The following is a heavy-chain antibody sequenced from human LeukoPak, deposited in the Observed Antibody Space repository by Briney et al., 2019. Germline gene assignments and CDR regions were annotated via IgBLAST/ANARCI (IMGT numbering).Heavy chain of an antibody. CDR3: ARGGYDFWSGYRDFDY. V-gene: IGHV3-7*01. Sequence: GGSLRLSCAASGFTFSSYWLSGVRPAPGKGLGWVANIKQDGSEKYYVDSVKGRFTISRDNAKNALYLQMNSLRAEDTAVYYCARGGYDFWSGYRDFDYWGQGTLVTVSS. D-gene: IGHD3-3*01. CDR2: IKQDGSEK. CDR1: GFTFSSYW. J-gene: IGHJ4*02.